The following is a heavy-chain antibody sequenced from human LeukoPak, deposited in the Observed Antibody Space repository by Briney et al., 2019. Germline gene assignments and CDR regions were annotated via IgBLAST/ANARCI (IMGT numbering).Heavy chain of an antibody. CDR1: GFTFSSYW. V-gene: IGHV3-74*01. CDR3: ARDRPLNYYDSSGYTFDY. Sequence: GGSLRLSCAASGFTFSSYWMHWVRQAPGKGLVWVSRINSDGSSTSYADSVKGRFTISRDNAKNTPYLQMNSLRAEDTAVYYCARDRPLNYYDSSGYTFDYWGQGTLVTVSS. D-gene: IGHD3-22*01. CDR2: INSDGSST. J-gene: IGHJ4*02.